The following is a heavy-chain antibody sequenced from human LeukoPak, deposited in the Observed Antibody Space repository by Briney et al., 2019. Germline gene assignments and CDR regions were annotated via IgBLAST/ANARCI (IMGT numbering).Heavy chain of an antibody. CDR1: GYTFTGYY. Sequence: ASVKVSCKPSGYTFTGYYIHWVRQAPGQGLEWMGWINPNSGGTNYAQKLQGRVTMTTDTSTSTAYMELRSLRSDDTAVYYCARGMMIVVATREDDAFDIWGQGTMVTVSS. V-gene: IGHV1-2*02. D-gene: IGHD3-22*01. J-gene: IGHJ3*02. CDR2: INPNSGGT. CDR3: ARGMMIVVATREDDAFDI.